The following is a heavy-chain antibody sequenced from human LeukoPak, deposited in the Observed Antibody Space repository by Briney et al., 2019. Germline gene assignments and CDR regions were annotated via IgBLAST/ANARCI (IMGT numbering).Heavy chain of an antibody. J-gene: IGHJ4*02. V-gene: IGHV1-46*01. Sequence: ASVKVSCKASGYTFTSYYMHWVRQAPGQGLEWMGIINPSGGSTSYAQKFQGRVTMTRDTSTSTVYMELSRLRSDDTAVYYCATGAVIITTDYWGQGTLVTVSS. CDR1: GYTFTSYY. D-gene: IGHD3-22*01. CDR2: INPSGGST. CDR3: ATGAVIITTDY.